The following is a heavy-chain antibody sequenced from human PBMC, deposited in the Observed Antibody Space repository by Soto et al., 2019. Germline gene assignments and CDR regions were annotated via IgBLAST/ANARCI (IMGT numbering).Heavy chain of an antibody. CDR2: IIPIFGTG. Sequence: QVQLVQSGAEVKKPGSSVKVSCKASGGTFSSYAISWVRQAPGQGLEWMGGIIPIFGTGNYAQKFQGRVTITADESTSTAYMELSSLRSEDTAVYYCARDNYYDSSGDTTGDYYYYGMDVWGQGTTVTVSS. D-gene: IGHD3-22*01. V-gene: IGHV1-69*01. CDR3: ARDNYYDSSGDTTGDYYYYGMDV. J-gene: IGHJ6*02. CDR1: GGTFSSYA.